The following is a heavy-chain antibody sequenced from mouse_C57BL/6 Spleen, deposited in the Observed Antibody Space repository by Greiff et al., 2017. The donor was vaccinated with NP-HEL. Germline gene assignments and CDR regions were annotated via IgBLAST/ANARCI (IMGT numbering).Heavy chain of an antibody. D-gene: IGHD1-1*01. CDR1: GFTFSDYG. CDR2: ISSGSSTI. J-gene: IGHJ3*01. V-gene: IGHV5-17*01. CDR3: ARPPYYGSSYGAWFAY. Sequence: EVQRVESGGGLVKPGGSLKLSCAASGFTFSDYGMHWVRQAPEKGLEWVAYISSGSSTIYYADTVKGRFTISRDNAKNTLFLQMTSLRSEDTAMYYCARPPYYGSSYGAWFAYWGQGTLVTVSA.